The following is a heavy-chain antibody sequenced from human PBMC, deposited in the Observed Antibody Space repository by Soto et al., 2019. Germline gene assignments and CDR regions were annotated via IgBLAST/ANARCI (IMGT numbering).Heavy chain of an antibody. J-gene: IGHJ4*02. D-gene: IGHD3-22*01. CDR3: ANNYDSSGYYPPTY. V-gene: IGHV3-23*01. Sequence: GSLRLSCAASGFTFSSYAMSWVRQAPGKGLEWVSAISGSGGSTYYADSVKGRFTISRDNSKNTLYLQMNSLRAEDTAVYYCANNYDSSGYYPPTYWGQGTLVTVSS. CDR1: GFTFSSYA. CDR2: ISGSGGST.